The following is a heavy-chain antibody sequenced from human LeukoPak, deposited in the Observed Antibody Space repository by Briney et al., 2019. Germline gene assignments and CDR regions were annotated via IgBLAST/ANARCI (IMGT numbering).Heavy chain of an antibody. D-gene: IGHD3-9*01. CDR1: GFTVSSNY. CDR3: ARLGVGFDWLRDY. CDR2: IYSGGST. V-gene: IGHV3-66*01. Sequence: QPGGSLRLSCAASGFTVSSNYMSWVRQAPGKGLEWVSVIYSGGSTYYADSVKGRFTISRDNSKNTLYLQMNSLRAEDTAVYYCARLGVGFDWLRDYWGQGTLVTVSS. J-gene: IGHJ4*02.